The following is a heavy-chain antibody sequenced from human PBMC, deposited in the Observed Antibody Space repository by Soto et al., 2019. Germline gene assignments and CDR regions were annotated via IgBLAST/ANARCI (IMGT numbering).Heavy chain of an antibody. CDR2: INPNSGGT. J-gene: IGHJ4*02. CDR1: GYTFTGYY. CDR3: ARAHSGGYDCSGY. D-gene: IGHD3-22*01. V-gene: IGHV1-2*02. Sequence: ASVKVSCKASGYTFTGYYMHWVRQAPGQGLEWMGWINPNSGGTNYAQKFQGRVTMTRDTSISTAYMELSRLRSDDTAVYYCARAHSGGYDCSGYWGQGTLFTVSS.